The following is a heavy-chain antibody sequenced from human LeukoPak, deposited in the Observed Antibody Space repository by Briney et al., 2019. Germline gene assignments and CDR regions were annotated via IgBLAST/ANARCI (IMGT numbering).Heavy chain of an antibody. D-gene: IGHD3-22*01. J-gene: IGHJ4*02. CDR1: GYSLINHW. Sequence: GESLKISCKASGYSLINHWIGWVRQMPGKGLDWMGIIYPGNADATYSPSFQGQVTIPADKSTTTVYLQWSSLKASDTAMYYCAGQGSYDNSGYSFDYWGQGTLVTVSS. V-gene: IGHV5-51*01. CDR3: AGQGSYDNSGYSFDY. CDR2: IYPGNADA.